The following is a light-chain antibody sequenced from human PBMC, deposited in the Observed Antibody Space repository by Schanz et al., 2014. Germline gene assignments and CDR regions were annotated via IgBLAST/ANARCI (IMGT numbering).Light chain of an antibody. CDR2: GAS. Sequence: EIVLTQSPGTLSLSPGERATLSCRASQSVSSTFVAWYQHKPGQAPRLLIYGASTRATGIPARFSGSGSGTEFTLTISSLQSEDFAVYYCQQYNKWPPGTFGQGTKLEI. CDR1: QSVSST. V-gene: IGKV3-15*01. J-gene: IGKJ2*01. CDR3: QQYNKWPPGT.